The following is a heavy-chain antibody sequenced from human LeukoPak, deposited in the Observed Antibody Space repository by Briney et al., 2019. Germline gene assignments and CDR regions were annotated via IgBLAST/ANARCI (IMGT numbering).Heavy chain of an antibody. J-gene: IGHJ6*02. Sequence: GGSLRLSCAASGFTFSSYAMSWVRQAPGKGLEWVSAISGSGGSTYYADSVKGRFTISRHNSKNTLYLQMNSLRAEDTAVYYCARDQWYPLYGMDVWGQGTTVTVSS. V-gene: IGHV3-23*01. CDR1: GFTFSSYA. D-gene: IGHD2-2*01. CDR3: ARDQWYPLYGMDV. CDR2: ISGSGGST.